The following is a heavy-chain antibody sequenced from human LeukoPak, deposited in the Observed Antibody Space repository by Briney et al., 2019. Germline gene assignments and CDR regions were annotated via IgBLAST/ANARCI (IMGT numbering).Heavy chain of an antibody. CDR1: GFTFSSYS. Sequence: GGSLRLSCAASGFTFSSYSMNRVRQAPGKGLEWVSYISSSSSTIYYADSVKGRFTISRDNAKNSLYLQMNSLRDEDTAVYYCAGDSVYYYYMDVWGKGTTVTVSS. CDR2: ISSSSSTI. J-gene: IGHJ6*03. V-gene: IGHV3-48*02. CDR3: AGDSVYYYYMDV.